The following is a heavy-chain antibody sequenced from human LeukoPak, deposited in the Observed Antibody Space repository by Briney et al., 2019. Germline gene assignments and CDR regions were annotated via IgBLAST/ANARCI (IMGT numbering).Heavy chain of an antibody. CDR3: ARGGRDGFTFDY. CDR1: GGSISSGSYY. CDR2: IYYSGST. J-gene: IGHJ4*02. Sequence: PSETLSLTCTVSGGSISSGSYYWGWIRQPPGKGLEWIGSIYYSGSTYYNPSLKSGVNITVDTSKNQFSLKLSSVTAADTAVYYCARGGRDGFTFDYWGQGTLVTVSS. D-gene: IGHD5-24*01. V-gene: IGHV4-39*07.